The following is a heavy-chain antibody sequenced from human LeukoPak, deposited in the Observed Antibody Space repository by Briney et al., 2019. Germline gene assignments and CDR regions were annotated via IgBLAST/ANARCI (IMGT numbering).Heavy chain of an antibody. CDR1: GFTFATYS. Sequence: GESLRLSCAAPGFTFATYSISWVRQAPGKVQEWDGRISISSVESYYADCVKGRFSLYRDDSKNTLYLQMNRLRDEDTAIYYCAKDRELLFAHCWFDLWGQGTLVTVSS. V-gene: IGHV3-23*01. CDR2: ISISSVES. D-gene: IGHD3-10*01. J-gene: IGHJ5*02. CDR3: AKDRELLFAHCWFDL.